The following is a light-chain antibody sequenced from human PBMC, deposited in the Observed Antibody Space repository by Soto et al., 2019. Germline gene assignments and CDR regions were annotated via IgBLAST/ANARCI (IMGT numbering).Light chain of an antibody. CDR3: QQYVGLPPT. V-gene: IGKV3-20*01. Sequence: EIVLTQSPGTLSLSPGERATLSCRASQSVSSSYLAWYQQKPGQAPRLLIYGASSRASGIPDRFSGSGSGTDLTLTISRLEPEDFAVYYCQQYVGLPPTFGQGTKVDI. CDR1: QSVSSSY. J-gene: IGKJ1*01. CDR2: GAS.